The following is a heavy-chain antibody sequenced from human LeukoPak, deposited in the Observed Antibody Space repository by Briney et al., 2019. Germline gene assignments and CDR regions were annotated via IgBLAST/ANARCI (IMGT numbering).Heavy chain of an antibody. Sequence: PSETLSLTCAVYGGSFSGYYWSWIRQPPGKGLEWIGEINHSGSTNYNPSLKRRVTISVDTSKNHFSLKLSSVTAADTAVYYCARGRDFWSRDFDYWGQGTLVTVSS. J-gene: IGHJ4*02. CDR3: ARGRDFWSRDFDY. V-gene: IGHV4-34*01. CDR2: INHSGST. CDR1: GGSFSGYY. D-gene: IGHD3-3*01.